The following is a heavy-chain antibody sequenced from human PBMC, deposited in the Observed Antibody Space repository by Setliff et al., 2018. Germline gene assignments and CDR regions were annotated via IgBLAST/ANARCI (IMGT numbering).Heavy chain of an antibody. J-gene: IGHJ4*02. CDR2: ISVHKDSR. D-gene: IGHD3-22*01. V-gene: IGHV1-18*01. CDR1: GYNFNIYG. Sequence: ASVKVSCKTSGYNFNIYGVSWVRLAPGQGLEWMGWISVHKDSRNYAEKFQDRVTIAVDTSKNQFSLNLASVTGADTAVYYCARVGIYHSDSSGPFDYWGQGTLVTVSS. CDR3: ARVGIYHSDSSGPFDY.